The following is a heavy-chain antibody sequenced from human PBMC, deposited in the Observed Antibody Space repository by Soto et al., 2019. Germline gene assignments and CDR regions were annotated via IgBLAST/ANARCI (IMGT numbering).Heavy chain of an antibody. J-gene: IGHJ4*02. Sequence: GGALRLSCATSGFPFSSYAMSWVRQAPGKGLEWVSAISGSGGSTYYADSVKGRFTISRDNSKNTLYLQMNSLRAEDTAVYYCAKDRASGADYWGQGTLVTVSS. V-gene: IGHV3-23*01. CDR2: ISGSGGST. D-gene: IGHD3-3*01. CDR3: AKDRASGADY. CDR1: GFPFSSYA.